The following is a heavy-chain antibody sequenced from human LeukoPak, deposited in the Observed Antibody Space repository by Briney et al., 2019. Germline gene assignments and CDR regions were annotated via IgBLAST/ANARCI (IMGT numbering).Heavy chain of an antibody. Sequence: PSETLSLTCTVSGGSISSGDYYWSWIRQPPGKGLEWIGYIYYSGSTYYNPSLKSRVTISVDTSKNQFSLKLSSVTAADTAVYYCAREGEYCSGGSCYRNDYWGQGTLVTVSS. V-gene: IGHV4-30-4*01. J-gene: IGHJ4*02. D-gene: IGHD2-15*01. CDR3: AREGEYCSGGSCYRNDY. CDR2: IYYSGST. CDR1: GGSISSGDYY.